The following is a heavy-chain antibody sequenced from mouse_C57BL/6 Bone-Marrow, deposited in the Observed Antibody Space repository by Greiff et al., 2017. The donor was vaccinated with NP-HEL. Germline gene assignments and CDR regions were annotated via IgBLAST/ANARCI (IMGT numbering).Heavy chain of an antibody. CDR2: IYPGSGST. J-gene: IGHJ2*01. D-gene: IGHD1-1*01. V-gene: IGHV1-55*01. Sequence: QVQLQQPGAELVKPGASVKMSCKASGYTFTSYWITWVKQRPGQGLEWIGDIYPGSGSTNYNEKFKSKATLTVDTSSSTAYMQLSSLTSEDSAVYYCARESLREYLRYFDYWGQGTTLTVSS. CDR3: ARESLREYLRYFDY. CDR1: GYTFTSYW.